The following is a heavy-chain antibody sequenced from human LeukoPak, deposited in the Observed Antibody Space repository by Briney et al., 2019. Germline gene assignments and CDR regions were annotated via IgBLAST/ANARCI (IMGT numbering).Heavy chain of an antibody. CDR1: GGSISSYY. V-gene: IGHV4-4*07. J-gene: IGHJ5*02. Sequence: ASETLCLTCTVSGGSISSYYWSWIRQPAGKGLEWIGRIYTSGSTNYNPSLKSRVTMSVDTSKNQFSLKLSSVTAADTAVYYCARGGLLWFGEGDNWFDPWGQGTLVTVSS. CDR2: IYTSGST. CDR3: ARGGLLWFGEGDNWFDP. D-gene: IGHD3-10*01.